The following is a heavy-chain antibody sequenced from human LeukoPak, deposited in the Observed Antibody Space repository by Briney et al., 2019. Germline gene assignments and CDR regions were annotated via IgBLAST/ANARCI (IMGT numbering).Heavy chain of an antibody. Sequence: GGSLRLSGAASGFTVSSNFMSWVRQAPGKGLDWVSVIYSGGSTYYADSVKGRFTISRDNSKNTLYLQMNSLRAEDTAVYYCARDTPPASGYSYGPHYYGMDVWGQGTTVTVSS. V-gene: IGHV3-53*01. D-gene: IGHD5-18*01. CDR1: GFTVSSNF. CDR2: IYSGGST. J-gene: IGHJ6*02. CDR3: ARDTPPASGYSYGPHYYGMDV.